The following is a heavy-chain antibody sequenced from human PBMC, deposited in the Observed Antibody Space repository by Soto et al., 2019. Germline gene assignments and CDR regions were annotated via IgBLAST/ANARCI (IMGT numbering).Heavy chain of an antibody. J-gene: IGHJ4*02. D-gene: IGHD4-4*01. CDR3: AREGLQYPPGFAY. CDR2: IWYDGSNK. V-gene: IGHV3-33*01. Sequence: GGSLRLSCAASGFTFSSYGMHWVRQAPGKGLEWVAVIWYDGSNKYYADSVKGRFTISRDNSKNTLYLQMNSLRAEDTAVYYCAREGLQYPPGFAYWGQGTLVTVSS. CDR1: GFTFSSYG.